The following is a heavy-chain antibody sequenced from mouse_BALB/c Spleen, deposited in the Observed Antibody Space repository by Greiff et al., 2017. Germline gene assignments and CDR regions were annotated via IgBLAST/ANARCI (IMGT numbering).Heavy chain of an antibody. Sequence: EVKVVESGGGLVKPGGSLKLSCAASGFTFSSYAMSWVRQTPEKRLEWVASISSGGSTYYPDSVKGRFTISRDNARNILYLQMSSLRSEDTAMYYCARADPFAYWGQGTLVTVSA. J-gene: IGHJ3*01. CDR1: GFTFSSYA. CDR2: ISSGGST. V-gene: IGHV5-6-5*01. CDR3: ARADPFAY.